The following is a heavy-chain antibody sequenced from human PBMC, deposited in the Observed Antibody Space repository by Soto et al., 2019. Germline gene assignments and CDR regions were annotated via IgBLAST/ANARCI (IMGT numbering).Heavy chain of an antibody. J-gene: IGHJ4*02. Sequence: QVQLQESGPGLVKPSETLSLTCTVSGGSISSYYWSWIRQPPGKGLEWIGYIYYSGSTNYNPSLKSRFPISVHTSKNQFSRKLSSVTAADTAVYYCARRYGGNLDYWGQGTLVTVSS. V-gene: IGHV4-59*08. D-gene: IGHD2-15*01. CDR1: GGSISSYY. CDR3: ARRYGGNLDY. CDR2: IYYSGST.